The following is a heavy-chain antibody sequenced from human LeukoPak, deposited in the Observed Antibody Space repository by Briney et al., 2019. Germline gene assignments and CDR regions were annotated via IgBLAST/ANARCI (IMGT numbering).Heavy chain of an antibody. CDR3: ARLHYSKDGISRPSMDV. V-gene: IGHV4-59*08. J-gene: IGHJ6*01. CDR1: GGSLTTYY. D-gene: IGHD4-11*01. CDR2: IYYTGTT. Sequence: SGTLSLTRTVSGGSLTTYYWSWIRQPPGKRLEWMGYIYYTGTTNYNPSFKSRVTISVDTSKNQFSLRVNSVTDADTAVYYCARLHYSKDGISRPSMDVWGRGTTVIVSS.